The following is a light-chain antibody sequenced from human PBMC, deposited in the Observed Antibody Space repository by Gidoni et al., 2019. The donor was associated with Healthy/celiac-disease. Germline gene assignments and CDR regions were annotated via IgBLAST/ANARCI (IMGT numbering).Light chain of an antibody. CDR2: LEGSGSY. Sequence: QPVLTPSSSASASLGSPVKLTCTLSSGHSSYIIAWHQQQPGKAPRYLMKLEGSGSYNKGSGVPDRFSGSSSGADRYLTISNLQSEDEADYYCETWDSNSVVFGGGTKLTVL. V-gene: IGLV4-60*03. J-gene: IGLJ2*01. CDR1: SGHSSYI. CDR3: ETWDSNSVV.